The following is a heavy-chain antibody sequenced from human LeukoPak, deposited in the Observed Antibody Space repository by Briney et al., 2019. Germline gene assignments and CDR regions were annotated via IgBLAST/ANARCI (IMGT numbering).Heavy chain of an antibody. D-gene: IGHD3-3*01. CDR2: INAGNGNT. CDR1: GYTFTNYA. CDR3: ARGIWSSHKADYYLDH. Sequence: ASVKVSCKASGYTFTNYAIHWVRQAPGQRPELMGWINAGNGNTKYSQRFQGRVTITRDKSANTAYMELSSLRSEDTAVYYCARGIWSSHKADYYLDHWGQGTLVTVSS. J-gene: IGHJ4*02. V-gene: IGHV1-3*01.